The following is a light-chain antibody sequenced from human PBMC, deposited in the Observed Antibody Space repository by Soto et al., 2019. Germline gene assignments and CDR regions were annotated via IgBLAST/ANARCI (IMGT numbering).Light chain of an antibody. J-gene: IGKJ2*02. V-gene: IGKV4-1*01. Sequence: DIVLTQSPDSLAVSLGERATINCKSSQNILYSSNNKYYLAWYQQKPGQPPSLLFYWASTRGSGVPDRFSGSGSGTDFTLTISSLQAEDVAVYYCQQYYNIPRTFGQGTKLEIK. CDR1: QNILYSSNNKYY. CDR2: WAS. CDR3: QQYYNIPRT.